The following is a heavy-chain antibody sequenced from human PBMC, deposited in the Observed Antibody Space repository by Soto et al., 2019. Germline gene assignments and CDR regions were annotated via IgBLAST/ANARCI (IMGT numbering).Heavy chain of an antibody. D-gene: IGHD6-19*01. Sequence: PSETLSLTCTVSGGSISSYYWSWIRQPPGKGLEWIGYIYYSGSTNYNPSLKSRVTISVDTSKNQFSLKLSSVTAADTAVYYCARAPRGAVADNLHFDYWGQGTLVTVSS. CDR1: GGSISSYY. V-gene: IGHV4-59*01. CDR2: IYYSGST. CDR3: ARAPRGAVADNLHFDY. J-gene: IGHJ4*02.